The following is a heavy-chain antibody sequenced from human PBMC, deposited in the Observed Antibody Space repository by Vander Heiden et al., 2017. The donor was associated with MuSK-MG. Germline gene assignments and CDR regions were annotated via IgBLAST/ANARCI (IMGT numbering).Heavy chain of an antibody. Sequence: QVQLQQSGPGLGKPSQTLSLTCAISVDSVPSNSAAWNWIRQSPSRGLEWLGRTYCRSKWYNDYAVSVKSRITINPDTSKNQFSLQLNSVTPEDTAVYYCARAPSYNWKNYFDYWGQGTLVTVSS. V-gene: IGHV6-1*01. CDR1: VDSVPSNSAA. J-gene: IGHJ4*02. CDR2: TYCRSKWYN. CDR3: ARAPSYNWKNYFDY. D-gene: IGHD1-20*01.